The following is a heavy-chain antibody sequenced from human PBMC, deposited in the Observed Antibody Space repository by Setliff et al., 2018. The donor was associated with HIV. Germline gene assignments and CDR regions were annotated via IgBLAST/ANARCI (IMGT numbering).Heavy chain of an antibody. V-gene: IGHV3-48*03. CDR1: GFTFSSHE. J-gene: IGHJ3*02. CDR3: AREGQATDSFDM. CDR2: ISNSGTTI. D-gene: IGHD5-12*01. Sequence: WGSLRLSCVASGFTFSSHEMSWVCKAPGKGLGWVSYISNSGTTIYYADSVKGRFTISRDNGKNSRYLQMTSLRADDTALYYCAREGQATDSFDMWGQGTMVTVSS.